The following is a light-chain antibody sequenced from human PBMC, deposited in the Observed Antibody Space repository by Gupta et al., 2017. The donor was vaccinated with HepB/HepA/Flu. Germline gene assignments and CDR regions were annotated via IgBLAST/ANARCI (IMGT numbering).Light chain of an antibody. V-gene: IGLV7-46*01. J-gene: IGLJ2*01. CDR1: TGAVTSGHY. Sequence: QAVVTHEPSLTVSPGGTATLTCGSSTGAVTSGHYPYWFQQKPGQAPRTLIYDTRNKHSWTPARFSGSLLGGKAALTLAGAQPEDEAEYYCLLSYSGARAGVFGGGTKLTVL. CDR3: LLSYSGARAGV. CDR2: DTR.